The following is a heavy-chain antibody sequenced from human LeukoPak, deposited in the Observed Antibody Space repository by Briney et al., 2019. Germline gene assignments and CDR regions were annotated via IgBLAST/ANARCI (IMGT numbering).Heavy chain of an antibody. D-gene: IGHD2-2*02. CDR1: GFTFSSYS. CDR2: ISSSSSYI. V-gene: IGHV3-21*01. CDR3: ARDLVVPAAIWPVERLFAP. Sequence: GGSLRPSCAASGFTFSSYSMNWVRQAPGKGLEWVSSISSSSSYIYYADSVKGRFTISRDNAKNSLYLQMNSLRAEDTAVYYCARDLVVPAAIWPVERLFAPWGQGTLVTVSS. J-gene: IGHJ5*02.